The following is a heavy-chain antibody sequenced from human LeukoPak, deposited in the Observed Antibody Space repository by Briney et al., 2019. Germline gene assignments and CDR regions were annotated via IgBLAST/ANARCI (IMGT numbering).Heavy chain of an antibody. CDR2: IIPIFGTA. Sequence: SVKVSCKASGGTFSSYAISWVRQAPGQGLEWMGGIIPIFGTANYAQKFQGRVTITADESTSTAYMELSSLRSEDTAVYYCARDTYYYGSGSYGLDYWGQGTLVTVSS. CDR1: GGTFSSYA. CDR3: ARDTYYYGSGSYGLDY. V-gene: IGHV1-69*13. J-gene: IGHJ4*02. D-gene: IGHD3-10*01.